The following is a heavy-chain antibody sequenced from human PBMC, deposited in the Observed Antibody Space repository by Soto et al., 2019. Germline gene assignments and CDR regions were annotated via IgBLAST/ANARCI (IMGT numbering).Heavy chain of an antibody. Sequence: GGSLRLSCADSGFTFGSYAMTWVRQAPGKGLEWVSATSYSGVSTYYADSVKGRFTISRDSSENTLSLQMSSLRVDDTAVYYCARTRGYSDYDLDYWGQGTLVTVSS. V-gene: IGHV3-23*01. CDR3: ARTRGYSDYDLDY. CDR1: GFTFGSYA. D-gene: IGHD5-12*01. J-gene: IGHJ4*02. CDR2: TSYSGVST.